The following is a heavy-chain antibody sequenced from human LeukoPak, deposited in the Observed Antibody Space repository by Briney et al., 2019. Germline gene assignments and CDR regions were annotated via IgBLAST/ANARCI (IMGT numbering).Heavy chain of an antibody. CDR1: GFTFSSYA. D-gene: IGHD2-2*01. Sequence: GSLRLSCAASGFTFSSYAMSWVRQAPGKGLEWIGEINHSGSTNYNPSLKSRVTISVDTSKNQFSLKLSSVTAADTAVYYCASSVVPAARYYYYYYGMDVWGQGTTVTVSS. V-gene: IGHV4-34*01. CDR3: ASSVVPAARYYYYYYGMDV. J-gene: IGHJ6*02. CDR2: INHSGST.